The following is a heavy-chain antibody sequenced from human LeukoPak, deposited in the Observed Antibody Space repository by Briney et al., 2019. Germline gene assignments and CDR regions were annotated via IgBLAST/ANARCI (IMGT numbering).Heavy chain of an antibody. J-gene: IGHJ4*02. Sequence: GGSLRLSCAASGFTFISYAMSWVRQAPGKGLEWVSAISGSGGSTYYADSVKGRFTISRDNSKNTLYLQMNSLRAEDTAVYSCAKDGVAAAGTELDYWGQGTLVTVSS. CDR1: GFTFISYA. CDR2: ISGSGGST. D-gene: IGHD6-13*01. CDR3: AKDGVAAAGTELDY. V-gene: IGHV3-23*01.